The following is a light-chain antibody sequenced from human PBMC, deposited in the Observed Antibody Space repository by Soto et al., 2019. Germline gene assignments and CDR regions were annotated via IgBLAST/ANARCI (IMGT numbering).Light chain of an antibody. V-gene: IGLV3-21*04. CDR3: QVWDSTRDVVV. Sequence: SYELSQPPSVSVAPGQTASISCGGSDIGDRSVHWYQQKPGQAPVLVIYFDDDRPSGIPERFSGSNSQSTATLTISSVEAGDEADYFCQVWDSTRDVVVFGGGTKVTVL. CDR1: DIGDRS. J-gene: IGLJ2*01. CDR2: FDD.